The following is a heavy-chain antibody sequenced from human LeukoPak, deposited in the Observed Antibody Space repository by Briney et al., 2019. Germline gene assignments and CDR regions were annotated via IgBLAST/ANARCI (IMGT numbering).Heavy chain of an antibody. V-gene: IGHV3-7*01. Sequence: GGSLRLSCAASGFTFSNYWMSWVRQAPGKGLEWVANIKQDRSEKYYVDSVKGRFTISRDNSKNTLYLQMNSLRAEDTAVYYCAKEGYRGDYLHYMDVWGKGTTVTVSS. CDR3: AKEGYRGDYLHYMDV. CDR2: IKQDRSEK. D-gene: IGHD4-17*01. CDR1: GFTFSNYW. J-gene: IGHJ6*03.